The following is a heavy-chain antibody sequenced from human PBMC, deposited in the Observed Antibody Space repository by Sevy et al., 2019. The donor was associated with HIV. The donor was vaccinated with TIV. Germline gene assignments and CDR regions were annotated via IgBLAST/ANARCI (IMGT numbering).Heavy chain of an antibody. D-gene: IGHD6-13*01. Sequence: GGSLRLSCAASGFTFSSYSMNWVRQAPGKGLEWVSSISSSSSYIYYADSVKGRFTISRDNAKNSLYLQMNSLRAEDTAVYYCAREAGAAAVIDYWGQGTLATVSS. V-gene: IGHV3-21*01. CDR1: GFTFSSYS. J-gene: IGHJ4*02. CDR2: ISSSSSYI. CDR3: AREAGAAAVIDY.